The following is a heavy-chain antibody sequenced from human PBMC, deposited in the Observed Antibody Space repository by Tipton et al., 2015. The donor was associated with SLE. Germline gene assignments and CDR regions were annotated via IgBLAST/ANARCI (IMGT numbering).Heavy chain of an antibody. CDR2: FYYSGST. Sequence: TLSLTCTVSGDSMSTYYWNWIRQFPGKGLEWIGYFYYSGSTNYNPSLKSRVTMSVDTSKNQFSLRLTSVTAADTAVYYCARQLGYGDPFAFDYWSQGTLVTVSS. CDR1: GDSMSTYY. D-gene: IGHD4-17*01. CDR3: ARQLGYGDPFAFDY. J-gene: IGHJ4*02. V-gene: IGHV4-59*01.